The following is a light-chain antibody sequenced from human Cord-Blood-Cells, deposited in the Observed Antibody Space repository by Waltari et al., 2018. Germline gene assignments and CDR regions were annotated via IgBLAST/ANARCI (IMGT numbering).Light chain of an antibody. CDR2: AAS. J-gene: IGKJ3*01. Sequence: IELTQSLSCLSASVGDRVTITCRASQSISSYLNWYQPKPGKAPKLLIYAASSLQSGVPSRFSGSGSGTDFTLTISSLQPEDFATYYCQQSYSTPFTFGPGTKVDIK. CDR3: QQSYSTPFT. V-gene: IGKV1-39*01. CDR1: QSISSY.